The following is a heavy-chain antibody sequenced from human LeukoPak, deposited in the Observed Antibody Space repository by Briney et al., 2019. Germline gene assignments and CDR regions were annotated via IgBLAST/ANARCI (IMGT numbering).Heavy chain of an antibody. CDR2: MHPNSGSI. Sequence: ASVKVSCKTSGYTFTTYEINWVRQAAGQGLEWMGWMHPNSGSIDYAQKFQGRVTMTRDTSTNTAYMELSSLRSEDTAVYYCAADLISYCGGDCYPLGAFDIWGQGTMVTVSS. CDR1: GYTFTTYE. D-gene: IGHD2-21*02. V-gene: IGHV1-8*01. J-gene: IGHJ3*02. CDR3: AADLISYCGGDCYPLGAFDI.